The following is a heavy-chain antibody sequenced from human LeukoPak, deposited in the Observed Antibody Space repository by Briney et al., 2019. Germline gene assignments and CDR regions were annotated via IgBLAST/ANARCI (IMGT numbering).Heavy chain of an antibody. D-gene: IGHD6-19*01. CDR3: ARHLPVAGYPYFDY. CDR1: GGSMKDYY. CDR2: IYFTGST. Sequence: SETLSLTCSVSGGSMKDYYWSWIRQPPGKTLEWIGYIYFTGSTNYNPSLKSRLTISLHTSKNQFSLNLSSVTAADTAVYYCARHLPVAGYPYFDYWGQGALVTVSS. J-gene: IGHJ4*02. V-gene: IGHV4-59*08.